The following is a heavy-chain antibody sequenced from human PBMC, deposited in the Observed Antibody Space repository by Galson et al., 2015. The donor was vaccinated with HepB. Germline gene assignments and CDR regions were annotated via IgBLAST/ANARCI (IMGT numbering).Heavy chain of an antibody. J-gene: IGHJ3*02. CDR3: ARGSIVVVPAAILDAFDI. V-gene: IGHV1-2*04. CDR1: GYTFTGYY. CDR2: INPNSGGT. Sequence: SVKVSCKASGYTFTGYYMHWVRQAPGQGLEWMGWINPNSGGTNYAQKFQGWVTMTRDTSISTAYMELSRLRSDDTAVYYCARGSIVVVPAAILDAFDIWGQGTMVTVSS. D-gene: IGHD2-2*01.